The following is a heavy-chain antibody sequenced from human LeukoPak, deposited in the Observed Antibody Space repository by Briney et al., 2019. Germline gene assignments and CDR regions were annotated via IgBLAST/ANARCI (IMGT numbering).Heavy chain of an antibody. CDR1: GGSFSGYY. CDR3: ARSRGAKVYDY. D-gene: IGHD1-26*01. Sequence: SETLSLTCAVYGGSFSGYYWSWIRQPPGKGLEWIGEINHSGSTNYNPSLKSRVTISVDTSKNQFSLKLSSVIAADTAVYYCARSRGAKVYDYWGQGTLVTVSS. V-gene: IGHV4-34*01. J-gene: IGHJ4*02. CDR2: INHSGST.